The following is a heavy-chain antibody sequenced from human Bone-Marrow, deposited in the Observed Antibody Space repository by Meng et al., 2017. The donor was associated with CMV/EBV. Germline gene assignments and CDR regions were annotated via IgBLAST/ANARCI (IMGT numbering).Heavy chain of an antibody. Sequence: GESLKISCVVSGISFSAYATSWIRQAPGKGLEWVSYISSSGSTIYYADTVKGRFNISRDNAKNSLYLQMNSLRAEDTAVYDCARVPQVPAAIGIYYYYGMDVWGQGTTVSVSS. CDR3: ARVPQVPAAIGIYYYYGMDV. J-gene: IGHJ6*01. CDR2: ISSSGSTI. D-gene: IGHD2-2*01. V-gene: IGHV3-11*01. CDR1: GISFSAYA.